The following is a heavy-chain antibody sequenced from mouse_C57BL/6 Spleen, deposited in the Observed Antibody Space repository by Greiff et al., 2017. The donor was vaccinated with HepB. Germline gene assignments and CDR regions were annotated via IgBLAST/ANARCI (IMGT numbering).Heavy chain of an antibody. CDR1: GYTFTSYW. CDR3: ARRLTLDY. CDR2: IDPSDSYT. J-gene: IGHJ2*01. V-gene: IGHV1-50*01. Sequence: VQLQQPGAELVKPGASVKLSCKASGYTFTSYWMQWVKQRPGQGLEWIGEIDPSDSYTNYNQKFKGKATLTVDTSSSTAYMQLSSLTSEDSAVYYCARRLTLDYWGQGTTLTVSS. D-gene: IGHD1-3*01.